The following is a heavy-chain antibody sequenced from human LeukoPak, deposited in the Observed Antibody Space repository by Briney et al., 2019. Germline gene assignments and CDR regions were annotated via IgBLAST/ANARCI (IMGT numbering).Heavy chain of an antibody. D-gene: IGHD3-22*01. CDR3: ARVRYYDSSGYWTPWGAFDI. CDR2: IWYDGTDK. J-gene: IGHJ3*02. Sequence: GGSLRLSCAASGFTFSNYGMHWVRQAPGKGLEWVAVIWYDGTDKYYADSVKGRFTISRDNSKNTLYLQMGSLRAEDMAVYYCARVRYYDSSGYWTPWGAFDIWGQGTMVTVSS. V-gene: IGHV3-33*01. CDR1: GFTFSNYG.